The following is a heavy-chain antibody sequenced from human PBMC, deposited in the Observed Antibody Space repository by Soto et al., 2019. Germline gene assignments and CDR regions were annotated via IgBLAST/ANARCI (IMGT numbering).Heavy chain of an antibody. V-gene: IGHV4-59*01. CDR1: GGSISSYY. CDR2: IYYSGST. CDR3: ARAKRAAVVPAATTIFDY. J-gene: IGHJ4*02. Sequence: SETLSLTCTVSGGSISSYYWSWIRQPPGKGLEWIGYIYYSGSTNYNPSLKSRVTISVDTSKNQFSLKLSSVTAADTAVYYCARAKRAAVVPAATTIFDYWGQGTLVTVSS. D-gene: IGHD2-2*01.